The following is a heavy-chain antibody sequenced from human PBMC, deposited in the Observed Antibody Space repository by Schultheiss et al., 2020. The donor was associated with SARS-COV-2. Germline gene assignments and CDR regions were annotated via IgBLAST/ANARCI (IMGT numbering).Heavy chain of an antibody. CDR3: ARRLRYFDWLLSPFDY. J-gene: IGHJ4*02. Sequence: SETLSLTCAVYGGSFSGYYWSWIRQPPGKGLEWIGYIYYSGSTNYNPSLKSRVTISVDTSKNQFSLKLSSVTAADTAVYYCARRLRYFDWLLSPFDYWGQGTLVTVSS. CDR2: IYYSGST. V-gene: IGHV4-59*01. D-gene: IGHD3-9*01. CDR1: GGSFSGYY.